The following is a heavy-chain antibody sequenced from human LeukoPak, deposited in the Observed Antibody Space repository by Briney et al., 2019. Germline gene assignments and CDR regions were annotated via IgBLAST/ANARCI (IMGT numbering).Heavy chain of an antibody. Sequence: GGSLRLSCAASGFTFSSYGMHWVRQAPGKGLEWVAVISYDGSNKYYADSVKGRFTISRDNSKNTLYLQMNSLRAEDTAVYYCAKVLIPYVPWPFDYWGQGTLVTVSS. CDR1: GFTFSSYG. J-gene: IGHJ4*02. CDR2: ISYDGSNK. D-gene: IGHD2-8*01. CDR3: AKVLIPYVPWPFDY. V-gene: IGHV3-30*18.